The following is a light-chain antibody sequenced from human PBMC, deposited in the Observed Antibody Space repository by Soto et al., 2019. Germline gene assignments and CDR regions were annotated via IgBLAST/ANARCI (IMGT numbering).Light chain of an antibody. CDR1: SSNIGNNY. CDR3: GTWDSSLGTYWV. V-gene: IGLV1-51*01. J-gene: IGLJ3*02. Sequence: QSVLTQPPSVSAAPGEKVTISCSGSSSNIGNNYVSWFQQLPGTAPKLLIYDNSKRPSGIPDRFSGSQSGTSATLGITGLQTGDEADYYCGTWDSSLGTYWVFGGGTKLTVL. CDR2: DNS.